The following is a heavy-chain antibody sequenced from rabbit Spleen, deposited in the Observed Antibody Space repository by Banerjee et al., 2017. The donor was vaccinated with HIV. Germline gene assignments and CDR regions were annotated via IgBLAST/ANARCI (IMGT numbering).Heavy chain of an antibody. V-gene: IGHV1S40*01. Sequence: EESGGGLVKPGASLTLTCKASGFSLSSGYYMCWVRQAPGKGLEWIGYIYSTIDYTYSATWAKGRFTCSKTSSTTVTLQMTSLTVADTATYFCARDTGSSFSSYGMDLWGPGTLVTVS. D-gene: IGHD8-1*01. CDR2: IYSTIDYT. CDR3: ARDTGSSFSSYGMDL. J-gene: IGHJ6*01. CDR1: GFSLSSGYY.